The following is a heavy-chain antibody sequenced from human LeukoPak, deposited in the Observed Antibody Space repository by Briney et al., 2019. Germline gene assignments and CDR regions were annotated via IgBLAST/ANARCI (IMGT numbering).Heavy chain of an antibody. CDR2: ISGSSGRT. Sequence: GGSLRLSCEVSGFTFSSYAMSWVRPAPGKGLEWVSGISGSSGRTYYADSVKGWFTISRDNSKKTVYLQMNSLRVEDTAVYYCAKEPQGGNYDSWTGYCLDYWGQGTLVTVSS. D-gene: IGHD3-3*01. V-gene: IGHV3-23*01. J-gene: IGHJ4*02. CDR3: AKEPQGGNYDSWTGYCLDY. CDR1: GFTFSSYA.